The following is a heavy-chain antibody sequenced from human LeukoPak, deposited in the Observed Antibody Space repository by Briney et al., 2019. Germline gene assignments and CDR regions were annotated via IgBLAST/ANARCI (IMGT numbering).Heavy chain of an antibody. V-gene: IGHV1-8*01. J-gene: IGHJ4*02. D-gene: IGHD3-10*01. CDR1: GYTFTSYD. CDR3: ARGVVTMVRGVVPLGIGY. Sequence: ASVKVSCKASGYTFTSYDINWVRQATGQGLEWMGWMYPNSGNTGYAQKFQGRVTMTRNTPISTAYMELSSLRSEDTAVYYCARGVVTMVRGVVPLGIGYWPQKTLVRVSS. CDR2: MYPNSGNT.